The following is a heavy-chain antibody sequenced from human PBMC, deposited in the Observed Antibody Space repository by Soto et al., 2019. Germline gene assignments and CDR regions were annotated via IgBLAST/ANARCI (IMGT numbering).Heavy chain of an antibody. CDR2: ISANGQGI. CDR3: AKDRNYPRDQFHY. V-gene: IGHV3-23*01. Sequence: GSLRLSCAASGFTFSSYALSWVRQAPGKGLEWVSAISANGQGIYYADSVRGRFTISRDNSKNTIFLHMDSLRAEDTAVYYCAKDRNYPRDQFHYWGQGTLVTVSS. J-gene: IGHJ4*02. CDR1: GFTFSSYA. D-gene: IGHD1-7*01.